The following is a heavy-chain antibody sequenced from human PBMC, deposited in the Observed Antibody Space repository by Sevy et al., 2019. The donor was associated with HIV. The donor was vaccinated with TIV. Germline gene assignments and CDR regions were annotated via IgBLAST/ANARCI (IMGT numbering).Heavy chain of an antibody. V-gene: IGHV1-18*01. CDR3: AREVAAAGNFDY. Sequence: ASVKVSCKASGYTFTSYGISWVRQAPGQGLEWMGWISAYNGNTNYAQMLQGRVTMTTDTSTSTAYMELRSLRSDDTAVYYCAREVAAAGNFDYWGQGTLVTVSS. J-gene: IGHJ4*02. CDR2: ISAYNGNT. CDR1: GYTFTSYG. D-gene: IGHD6-13*01.